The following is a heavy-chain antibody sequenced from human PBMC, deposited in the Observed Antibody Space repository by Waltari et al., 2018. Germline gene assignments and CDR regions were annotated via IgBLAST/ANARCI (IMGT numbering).Heavy chain of an antibody. D-gene: IGHD3-3*01. V-gene: IGHV1-2*06. CDR1: GYTFTGYY. Sequence: QVQLVQSGAEVKKPGASVKVSCKASGYTFTGYYMHWVRQAPGQGLEWMGRINPNSGGTIYAQKFQGRVTMTRDTSISTAYMELSRLRSDDTAVYYCARCPSNYDFWSGYPGYYYYGMDVWGQGTTVTVSS. CDR2: INPNSGGT. J-gene: IGHJ6*02. CDR3: ARCPSNYDFWSGYPGYYYYGMDV.